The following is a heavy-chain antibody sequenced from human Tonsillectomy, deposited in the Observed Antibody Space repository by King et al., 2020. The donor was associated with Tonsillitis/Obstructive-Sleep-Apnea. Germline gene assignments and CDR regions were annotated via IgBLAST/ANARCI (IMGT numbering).Heavy chain of an antibody. CDR3: ARELRQRGFDY. Sequence: VQLVQSGGGLVQPGGSLRLSCAASGFTFSNNWMHWVRQVPGKGLVWVSRINSEGNITTYADSVKGRFTISRDNAKNTVYLQMNSLRAEDTAIYYCARELRQRGFDYWGQGTLVTVSS. CDR1: GFTFSNNW. J-gene: IGHJ4*02. D-gene: IGHD1-1*01. CDR2: INSEGNIT. V-gene: IGHV3-74*01.